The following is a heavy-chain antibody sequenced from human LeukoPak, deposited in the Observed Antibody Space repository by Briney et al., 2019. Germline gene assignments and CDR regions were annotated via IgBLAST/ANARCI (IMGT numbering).Heavy chain of an antibody. CDR1: GGSISSSSYY. CDR3: ARSRGSSGLFDP. CDR2: IYYSGST. V-gene: IGHV4-61*01. D-gene: IGHD3-22*01. J-gene: IGHJ5*02. Sequence: SETLSLTCTVSGGSISSSSYYWSWIRQPPGKGLEWIGYIYYSGSTNYNPSLKSRVTISVDTSKNQFSLKLSSVTAADTAVYYCARSRGSSGLFDPWGQGTLVTVSS.